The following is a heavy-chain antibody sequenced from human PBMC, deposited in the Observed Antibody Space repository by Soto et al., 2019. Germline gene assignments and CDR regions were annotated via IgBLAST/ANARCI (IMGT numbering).Heavy chain of an antibody. Sequence: GGSLRLSCAASGFTFSDYYMSWIRQAPGKGLEWVSYISSSGITIYYADSVKGRFTISRDNAENSLYLQMNSLRAEDTAVYYCASSRGSSWYFFDYWGQGTLVTVSS. D-gene: IGHD6-13*01. CDR2: ISSSGITI. CDR3: ASSRGSSWYFFDY. V-gene: IGHV3-11*01. CDR1: GFTFSDYY. J-gene: IGHJ4*02.